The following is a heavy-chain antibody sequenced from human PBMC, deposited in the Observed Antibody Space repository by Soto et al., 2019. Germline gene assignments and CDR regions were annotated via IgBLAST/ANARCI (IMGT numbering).Heavy chain of an antibody. V-gene: IGHV1-8*01. D-gene: IGHD1-1*01. CDR2: MNGNRVNT. J-gene: IGHJ2*01. CDR3: ARRTIAHWYFDL. CDR1: GYTFTSYD. Sequence: QVQLVQSGAEVKKPGASVKVSCKASGYTFTSYDINWVRQATGQGLEWMGWMNGNRVNTGCAQKFQGRRTMTRDTSKSTAYMELSSLTSEDTAVYYCARRTIAHWYFDLWGRGTPGHCLL.